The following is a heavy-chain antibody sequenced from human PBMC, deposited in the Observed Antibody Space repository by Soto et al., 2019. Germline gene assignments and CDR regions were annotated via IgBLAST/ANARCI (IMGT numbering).Heavy chain of an antibody. D-gene: IGHD2-8*01. V-gene: IGHV4-30-4*01. CDR2: MYDRGST. CDR1: AGPLSRQYYY. Sequence: SQNRPLPWSVSAGPLSRQYYYPSCIRQPPENGLEWIGHMYDRGSTVYNPSLESRVTMSVDTSKNQFSLRLSAVTAADTAVYYCARYFSHGVCSKPFYYYGMPVWGHGSPLT. J-gene: IGHJ6*02. CDR3: ARYFSHGVCSKPFYYYGMPV.